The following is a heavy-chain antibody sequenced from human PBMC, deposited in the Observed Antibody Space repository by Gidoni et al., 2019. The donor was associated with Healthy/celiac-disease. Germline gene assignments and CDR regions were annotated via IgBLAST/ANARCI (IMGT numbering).Heavy chain of an antibody. CDR1: GGTFSSYA. J-gene: IGHJ6*03. Sequence: QVQLVQSGAEVKKPGSSVKVSCKASGGTFSSYAISRVRQAPGQGLEWMGGIIPIFGTANYAQKFQGRVTITADKSTSTAYMELSSLRSEDTAVYYCARGLRWLNPHSYYYYYYMDVWGKGTTVTVSS. V-gene: IGHV1-69*06. CDR3: ARGLRWLNPHSYYYYYYMDV. D-gene: IGHD4-17*01. CDR2: IIPIFGTA.